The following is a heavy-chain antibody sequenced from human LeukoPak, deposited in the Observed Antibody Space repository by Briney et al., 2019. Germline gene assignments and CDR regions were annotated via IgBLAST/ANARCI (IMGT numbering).Heavy chain of an antibody. J-gene: IGHJ4*02. Sequence: SETLSLTCTVSGGSISSRSYYWGWIRHPPGKGLEWIGSIYYSGSTYNNPSLKSRVTISVDTSKNQFSLKLSSVTAADTAVYYCASYNYYDSSGLNSFDSWGQGTLVTVSS. CDR1: GGSISSRSYY. D-gene: IGHD3-22*01. CDR2: IYYSGST. CDR3: ASYNYYDSSGLNSFDS. V-gene: IGHV4-39*01.